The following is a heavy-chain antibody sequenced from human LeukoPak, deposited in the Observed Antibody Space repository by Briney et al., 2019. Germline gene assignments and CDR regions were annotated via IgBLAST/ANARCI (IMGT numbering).Heavy chain of an antibody. CDR3: ARKYCSTTSCLFDN. CDR2: ISSSGTTI. V-gene: IGHV3-48*03. CDR1: GFTFSSYE. J-gene: IGHJ4*02. Sequence: GGSLRLSRAASGFTFSSYEMNWVRPGPGKGLQWVSDISSSGTTIYYADSVKGRFTISRDNAKNSLYLQMNSLRAEDTAVYYCARKYCSTTSCLFDNWGQGTLVTVSS. D-gene: IGHD2-2*01.